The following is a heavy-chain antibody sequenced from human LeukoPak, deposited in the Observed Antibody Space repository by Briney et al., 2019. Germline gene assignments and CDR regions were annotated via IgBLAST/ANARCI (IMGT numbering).Heavy chain of an antibody. CDR3: ARRGSDWYFAL. CDR2: INQDGSEK. D-gene: IGHD3-10*01. CDR1: GFTFSSSA. J-gene: IGHJ2*01. Sequence: GGSLRLSCAASGFTFSSSAMSGVRQAPGKGLECVANINQDGSEKIYVDSVKGRFTISRDNDKNSLYLQMNSLRAEDTDVYYCARRGSDWYFALWGRGTLVTVSS. V-gene: IGHV3-7*01.